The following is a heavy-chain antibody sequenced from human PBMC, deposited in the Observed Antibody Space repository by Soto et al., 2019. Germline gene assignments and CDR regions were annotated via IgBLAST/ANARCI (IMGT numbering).Heavy chain of an antibody. J-gene: IGHJ4*02. CDR3: ARGPYSGSYYGY. Sequence: ASVKVSCKASGYTFTGSYMHWVRQAPGQGLEWMGWINPNSGGTNYAQKFQGRVTMTRDTSISTAYMELSRLRSDDTAVYYCARGPYSGSYYGYWGQGTLVTVSS. CDR1: GYTFTGSY. CDR2: INPNSGGT. V-gene: IGHV1-2*02. D-gene: IGHD1-26*01.